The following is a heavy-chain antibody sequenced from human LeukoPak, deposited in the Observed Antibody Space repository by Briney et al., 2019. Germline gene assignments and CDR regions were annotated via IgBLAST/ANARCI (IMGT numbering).Heavy chain of an antibody. CDR1: GGSFSGYY. D-gene: IGHD2-8*01. V-gene: IGHV4-34*01. J-gene: IGHJ6*02. CDR3: ARGRGGYCTNGVCYNRFYYYYGMDV. Sequence: SETLSLTCAVYGGSFSGYYWSWIRQPPGKGLEWIGEINHSGSTNYNPSLKSRLTLSVDTSKSQVSLKLSSVTAADTAVYYCARGRGGYCTNGVCYNRFYYYYGMDVWGQGTTVTVSS. CDR2: INHSGST.